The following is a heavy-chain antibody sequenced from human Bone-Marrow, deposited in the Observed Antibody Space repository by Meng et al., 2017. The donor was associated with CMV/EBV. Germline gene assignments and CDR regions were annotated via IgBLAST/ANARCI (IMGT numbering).Heavy chain of an antibody. Sequence: GESLKISCAASGFTFSSYAMHWVRQAPGKGLEYVSAISSNGGSTYYADSVKGRFTISRDNSKNTLYLQMGSLRAEDRAVYYCARDHGYCSSTSCYTLAGIDYWGQGTLVTVSS. J-gene: IGHJ4*02. CDR1: GFTFSSYA. CDR3: ARDHGYCSSTSCYTLAGIDY. V-gene: IGHV3-64*02. D-gene: IGHD2-2*02. CDR2: ISSNGGST.